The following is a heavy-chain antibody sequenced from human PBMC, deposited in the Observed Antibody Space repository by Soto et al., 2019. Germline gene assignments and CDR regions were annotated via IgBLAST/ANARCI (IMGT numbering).Heavy chain of an antibody. CDR2: VYSGGNA. D-gene: IGHD4-4*01. CDR1: GFSVSGSY. Sequence: DVQVVESGGGLVQPGGSLRLSCAVSGFSVSGSYMCWVRQAPGKGLEWVSGVYSGGNAYYADSVKGRFTISRDNSRNTVFFQMNSLRVEDTAVYYCARSKVDWGQGTLVTVSS. V-gene: IGHV3-66*01. CDR3: ARSKVD. J-gene: IGHJ4*02.